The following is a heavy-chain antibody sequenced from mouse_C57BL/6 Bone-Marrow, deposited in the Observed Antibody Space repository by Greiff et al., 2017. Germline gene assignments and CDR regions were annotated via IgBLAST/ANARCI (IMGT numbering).Heavy chain of an antibody. V-gene: IGHV5-4*01. Sequence: EVQLVESGGGLVKPGGSLKLSCAASGFTFSSYAMSWVRQTPEKRLEWVATISDGGSYTYYPDNVKGRFTISRDNAKNNLYLQMSHLKSEDTAMYYGARVFPGRYYAMDYWGQGTSVTVSS. CDR1: GFTFSSYA. J-gene: IGHJ4*01. CDR3: ARVFPGRYYAMDY. CDR2: ISDGGSYT.